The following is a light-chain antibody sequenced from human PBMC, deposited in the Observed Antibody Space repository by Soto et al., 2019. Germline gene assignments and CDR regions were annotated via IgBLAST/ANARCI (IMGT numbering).Light chain of an antibody. Sequence: DLQMTQSPSSLSASIGDRVTITCRTSQSIVNYLNWYQQKPGQAPKLLIYATSNLQSGVPSRFGGGGSATYFTLTISDLQPEDFATYYCQRSFSFGPGTTVDIK. J-gene: IGKJ3*01. CDR2: ATS. CDR1: QSIVNY. V-gene: IGKV1-39*01. CDR3: QRSFS.